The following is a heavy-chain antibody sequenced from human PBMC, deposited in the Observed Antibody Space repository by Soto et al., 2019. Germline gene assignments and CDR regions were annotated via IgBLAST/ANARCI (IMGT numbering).Heavy chain of an antibody. V-gene: IGHV3-23*01. D-gene: IGHD3-22*01. CDR1: GFTFSSYA. Sequence: GGSLRLSCAASGFTFSSYAMSWVRQAPGKGLEWVSAISGSGGSTYYADSVKGRFTISRDNSKNTLYLQMNSLRAEDTAVYYCAKDKDVGWIVVVNHDAFDIWGQGTMVTVSS. J-gene: IGHJ3*02. CDR3: AKDKDVGWIVVVNHDAFDI. CDR2: ISGSGGST.